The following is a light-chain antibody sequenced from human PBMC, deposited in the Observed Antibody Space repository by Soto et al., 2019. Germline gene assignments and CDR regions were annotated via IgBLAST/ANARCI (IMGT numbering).Light chain of an antibody. CDR3: SSYTSSSTLFYV. Sequence: QSALTQPASVSGSPGQSITISCTGTSSEVVGYNYVSWYQQHPGKAPKLMIYDVSNRPSGVSNRFSGSKSGNTASLTISGLQAEDEADYYCSSYTSSSTLFYVFGTGTKVTVL. J-gene: IGLJ1*01. CDR2: DVS. V-gene: IGLV2-14*01. CDR1: SSEVVGYNY.